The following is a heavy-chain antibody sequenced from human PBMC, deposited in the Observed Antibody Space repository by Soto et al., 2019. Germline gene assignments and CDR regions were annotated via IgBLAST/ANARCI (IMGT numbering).Heavy chain of an antibody. CDR3: SRDPHEFWTSYWFDP. J-gene: IGHJ5*02. Sequence: RASVKVSCKTSGYTFNNYGINWVRQAPGQGLELMGWISAYDGKTTYAEKFQGRVTLTTDTSTSTAYMELRSLRSDETAIYYCSRDPHEFWTSYWFDPWGQGTPVTVSS. V-gene: IGHV1-18*01. D-gene: IGHD3-3*01. CDR2: ISAYDGKT. CDR1: GYTFNNYG.